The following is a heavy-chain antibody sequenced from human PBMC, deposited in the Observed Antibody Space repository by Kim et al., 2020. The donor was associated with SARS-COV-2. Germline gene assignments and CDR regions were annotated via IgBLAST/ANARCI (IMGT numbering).Heavy chain of an antibody. D-gene: IGHD5-12*01. CDR3: ARVSIGDGYNWNYYYGMDV. V-gene: IGHV3-74*01. Sequence: GGSLRLSCAASGFTFSSYWMHWVRQAPGKGLVWVSRINSDGSSTSYADSVKGRFTISRDNAKNTLYLQMNSLRAEDTAVYYCARVSIGDGYNWNYYYGMDVWGQGTTVTVSS. J-gene: IGHJ6*02. CDR1: GFTFSSYW. CDR2: INSDGSST.